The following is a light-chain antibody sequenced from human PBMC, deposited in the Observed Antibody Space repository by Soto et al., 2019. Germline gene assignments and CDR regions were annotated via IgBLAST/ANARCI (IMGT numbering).Light chain of an antibody. CDR2: LNSDGSH. V-gene: IGLV4-69*01. CDR3: QTWGTDIVV. J-gene: IGLJ2*01. CDR1: SGHSSYA. Sequence: QLVLTQSPSASASLGASVKRTCTLSSGHSSYAIAWHQQQPEKGPRYLMKLNSDGSHSKGDGIPDRFSGSSSGAERYLTISSLQSEDEADYYCQTWGTDIVVFGGGTKLTVL.